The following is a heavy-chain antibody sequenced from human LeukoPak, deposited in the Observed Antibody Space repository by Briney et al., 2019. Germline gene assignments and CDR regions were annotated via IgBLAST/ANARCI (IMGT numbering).Heavy chain of an antibody. CDR3: ARLFYGDYYFDY. J-gene: IGHJ4*02. D-gene: IGHD4-17*01. CDR1: GGSISSYY. V-gene: IGHV4-59*05. Sequence: PSETLSLTCTVSGGSISSYYWSWIRQPPGEGLEWIGSFYYSGSTYYNPSLKSRITISVDTSKNQFSLKLSSVTAADTAVYYCARLFYGDYYFDYWGQGTLVTVSS. CDR2: FYYSGST.